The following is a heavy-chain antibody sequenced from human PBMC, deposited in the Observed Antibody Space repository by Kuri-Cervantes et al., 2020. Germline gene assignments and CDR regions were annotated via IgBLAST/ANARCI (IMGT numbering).Heavy chain of an antibody. CDR3: ARLEDPYYYDSRGYYYVRGGNHYFDY. D-gene: IGHD3-22*01. Sequence: ASVKVSCKASGYTFTSYPMQWVRQAPGQRLEWIGWVNPGNGNTRYSQKFLDRVTITRDTSATTAYMELRSLRSDDTAVYYCARLEDPYYYDSRGYYYVRGGNHYFDYWGQGTLVTVSS. CDR2: VNPGNGNT. CDR1: GYTFTSYP. J-gene: IGHJ4*02. V-gene: IGHV1-3*01.